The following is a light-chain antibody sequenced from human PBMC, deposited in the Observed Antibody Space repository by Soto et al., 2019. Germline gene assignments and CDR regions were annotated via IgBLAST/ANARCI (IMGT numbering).Light chain of an antibody. V-gene: IGLV1-44*01. CDR2: SNS. J-gene: IGLJ3*02. CDR1: SSNIGSNA. Sequence: QSVLAQPPSASGTPGQRVTISCSGSSSNIGSNAVNWYQHLPGTAPKFLMYSNSQPPSGVPDRFSVSKSGTSASLAISGLQSEDEADYYCATWDDRLNDVVFGGGTKLTVL. CDR3: ATWDDRLNDVV.